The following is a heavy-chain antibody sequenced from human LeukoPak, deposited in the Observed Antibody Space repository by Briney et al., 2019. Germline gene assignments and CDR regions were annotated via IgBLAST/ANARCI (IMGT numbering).Heavy chain of an antibody. CDR2: IYYSGTS. J-gene: IGHJ4*02. CDR1: SGSISNGGYY. CDR3: ARAEMVAVAGGRFDY. Sequence: PAETLSLTCTVSSGSISNGGYYWVWIRQPPGKGLEWIGSIYYSGTSYYNPSLTSRVTISVDSSKNQFSLKLSSVTAADTAVYYCARAEMVAVAGGRFDYWGQGTLVTVSS. D-gene: IGHD6-19*01. V-gene: IGHV4-39*07.